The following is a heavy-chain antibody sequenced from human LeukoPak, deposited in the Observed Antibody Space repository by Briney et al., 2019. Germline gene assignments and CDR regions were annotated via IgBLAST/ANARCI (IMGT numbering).Heavy chain of an antibody. CDR3: ARSYGIVGASNVFDY. V-gene: IGHV4-39*01. D-gene: IGHD1-26*01. J-gene: IGHJ4*02. Sequence: SETLSLTCSVSGGSVSSSTYYWGWIRQPPGKGLEWIGSMYHGGSTYYNPSLKSRVTISVDTSKNQFSLKLGSLTAADSAVYYCARSYGIVGASNVFDYWGQGTLVTVSS. CDR2: MYHGGST. CDR1: GGSVSSSTYY.